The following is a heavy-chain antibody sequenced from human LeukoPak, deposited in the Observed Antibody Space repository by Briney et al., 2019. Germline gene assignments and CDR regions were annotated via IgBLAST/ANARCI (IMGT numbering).Heavy chain of an antibody. CDR3: ARRGLFGVVDDY. D-gene: IGHD3-3*01. CDR2: ISGSGGST. Sequence: GGSLRLSCATSGFTFSSYSMNWVRQAPGKGLEWVSAISGSGGSTYYADSVKGRFTISRDNSKNTLYLQMNSLRAEDTAVYYCARRGLFGVVDDYWSQGTLVTVSS. J-gene: IGHJ4*02. CDR1: GFTFSSYS. V-gene: IGHV3-23*01.